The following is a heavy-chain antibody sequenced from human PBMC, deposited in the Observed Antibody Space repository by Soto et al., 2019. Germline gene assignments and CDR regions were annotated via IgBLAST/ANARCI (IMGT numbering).Heavy chain of an antibody. CDR1: GGSINSGGYS. J-gene: IGHJ4*02. Sequence: QLQLQESGSELVKPSQTLSLTCAVSGGSINSGGYSWSWIRQPPGKGLEWMGYIYHSGSTYYNPSLKSRGTISVDRSKNQFSLKLSSVTAADTAVYYCARGPSFGYWGQGTLVTVSS. D-gene: IGHD3-10*01. CDR3: ARGPSFGY. V-gene: IGHV4-30-2*01. CDR2: IYHSGST.